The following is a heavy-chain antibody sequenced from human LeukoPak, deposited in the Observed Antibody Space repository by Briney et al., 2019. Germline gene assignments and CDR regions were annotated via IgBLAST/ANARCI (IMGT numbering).Heavy chain of an antibody. CDR1: GYSFTSYW. CDR3: ARPGSPYYYGSGSLDYYYYYGMDV. J-gene: IGHJ6*02. V-gene: IGHV5-51*01. D-gene: IGHD3-10*01. Sequence: ESLKISCKGSGYSFTSYWIGWVRQMPGKGLEWMGIIYPGDSDTRYSPSFQGQVTISADKSISTAYLQWSSLKASDTAMYYCARPGSPYYYGSGSLDYYYYYGMDVWGQGTTVTVSS. CDR2: IYPGDSDT.